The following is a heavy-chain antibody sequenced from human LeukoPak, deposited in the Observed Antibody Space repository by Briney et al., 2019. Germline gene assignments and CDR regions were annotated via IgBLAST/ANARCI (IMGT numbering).Heavy chain of an antibody. CDR3: AKDQGYRYGSDY. J-gene: IGHJ4*02. CDR2: ISGNGGTT. V-gene: IGHV3-23*01. CDR1: RFTFNSYA. D-gene: IGHD5-18*01. Sequence: AGGSLRLSCAASRFTFNSYAMSWVRQAPGKGLEWVSTISGNGGTTYYADSVKGRFTISRDNSKNTLYLQMSSLRAEDTAVYYCAKDQGYRYGSDYWGQGTLVTVSS.